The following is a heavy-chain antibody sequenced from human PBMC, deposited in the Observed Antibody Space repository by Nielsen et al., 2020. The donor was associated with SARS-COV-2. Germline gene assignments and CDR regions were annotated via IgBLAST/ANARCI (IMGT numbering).Heavy chain of an antibody. J-gene: IGHJ4*02. CDR1: GFTFSSYG. CDR3: ARDSSGTYRRVDY. D-gene: IGHD3-22*01. Sequence: GESLKISCAASGFTFSSYGMHWVRQAPGQGFEWMGLINPTNGGTTYAQKFLGTVTMTRDTSTSTVYMELSSLRSDDTAVYYCARDSSGTYRRVDYWGQGTLVTVSS. V-gene: IGHV1-46*01. CDR2: INPTNGGT.